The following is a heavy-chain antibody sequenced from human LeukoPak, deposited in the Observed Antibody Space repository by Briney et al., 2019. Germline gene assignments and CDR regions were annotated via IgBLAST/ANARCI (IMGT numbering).Heavy chain of an antibody. CDR2: ISSSSSYI. D-gene: IGHD6-19*01. V-gene: IGHV3-21*01. CDR1: GLTFSSYS. J-gene: IGHJ6*03. Sequence: GGSLRLSCAASGLTFSSYSMNWVRQAPGKGLEWVSSISSSSSYIYYADSVKGRFTISRDNAKNSLYLQMNSLRAEDTAVYYCARVLRPPSSGWYLPTGYYYMDVWGKGTTVTVSS. CDR3: ARVLRPPSSGWYLPTGYYYMDV.